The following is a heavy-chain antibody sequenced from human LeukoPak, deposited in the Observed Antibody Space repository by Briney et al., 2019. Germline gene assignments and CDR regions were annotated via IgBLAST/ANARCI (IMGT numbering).Heavy chain of an antibody. CDR1: GGSISSGGYY. CDR3: ARLVYDSRGYYFDY. CDR2: IYYSGSA. J-gene: IGHJ4*02. V-gene: IGHV4-61*08. Sequence: SETLSLTCTVSGGSISSGGYYWSWIRQHPGKGLEWIGYIYYSGSANYNPSLRSRVTISIDTSKNQFSLKLSSVTAADTAVYHCARLVYDSRGYYFDYWGQGTLVIVSS. D-gene: IGHD3-22*01.